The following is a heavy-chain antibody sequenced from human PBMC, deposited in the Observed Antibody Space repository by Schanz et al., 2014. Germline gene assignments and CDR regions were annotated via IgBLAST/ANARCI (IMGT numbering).Heavy chain of an antibody. CDR3: AKDGTQFNGMDV. V-gene: IGHV3-7*01. J-gene: IGHJ6*02. Sequence: EVQLVESGGGLVQPGGSLRLSCAASGFTFSSYWMSWVRQAPGEGLEWVADIKQDGSEKYYVDSVKGRFTISRDNSKNTLHLQMNSLGVEDTAVYCCAKDGTQFNGMDVWGQGTTVTVSS. CDR2: IKQDGSEK. CDR1: GFTFSSYW.